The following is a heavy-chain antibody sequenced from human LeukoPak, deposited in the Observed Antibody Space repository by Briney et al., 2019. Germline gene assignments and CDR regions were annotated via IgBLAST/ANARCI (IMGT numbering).Heavy chain of an antibody. Sequence: GRSLRLSCAASGFTFDDYAMHWVRQAPGKGLEWVSLISWDGGSTYYADSVKGRFTISRDNSKNSLYLQMNSLRAEDTALYYCAKDKDSSSWSGDYYYYYMDVWGKGTTVTVSS. CDR3: AKDKDSSSWSGDYYYYYMDV. CDR1: GFTFDDYA. J-gene: IGHJ6*03. D-gene: IGHD6-13*01. V-gene: IGHV3-43D*03. CDR2: ISWDGGST.